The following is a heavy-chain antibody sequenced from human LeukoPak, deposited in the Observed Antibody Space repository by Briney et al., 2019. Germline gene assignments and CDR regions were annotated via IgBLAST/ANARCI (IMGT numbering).Heavy chain of an antibody. Sequence: SETLSLTCTVSGGSISSYYWSWIRQPPGKGLEWIGHIYYSGSTNYNPSLKSRVTISVDTSKNQFSLKLSSVTAADTAVYYCARDMTMVRGNAFDIWGQGTMVTVSS. CDR3: ARDMTMVRGNAFDI. J-gene: IGHJ3*02. D-gene: IGHD3-10*01. CDR2: IYYSGST. V-gene: IGHV4-59*01. CDR1: GGSISSYY.